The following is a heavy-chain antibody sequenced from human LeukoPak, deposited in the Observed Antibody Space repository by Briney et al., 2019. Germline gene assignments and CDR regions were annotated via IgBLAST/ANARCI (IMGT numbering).Heavy chain of an antibody. J-gene: IGHJ4*02. Sequence: GASVKVSCKASGGTFSSYAISWVRQAPGQGLEWMGGIIPIFGTANYAQKFQGRVTITADESTSTAYMELSSLRSEDTAVYYCARRRRIGSSWYHWGQGTLVTVSS. CDR1: GGTFSSYA. CDR2: IIPIFGTA. V-gene: IGHV1-69*13. CDR3: ARRRRIGSSWYH. D-gene: IGHD6-13*01.